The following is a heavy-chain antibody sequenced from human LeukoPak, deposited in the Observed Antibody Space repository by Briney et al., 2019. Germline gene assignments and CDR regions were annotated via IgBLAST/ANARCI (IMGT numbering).Heavy chain of an antibody. D-gene: IGHD6-19*01. CDR2: INQDGSEK. Sequence: PGGSLRLSCAASGYRFSSYWMSWVRQAPGKGLAWVANINQDGSEKYHVDSVKGRFTISRDNAKNSLYLEMNSLRVEDTAVYYCARDAVAVAGPFDCWGQGTLVTVSS. V-gene: IGHV3-7*01. J-gene: IGHJ4*02. CDR1: GYRFSSYW. CDR3: ARDAVAVAGPFDC.